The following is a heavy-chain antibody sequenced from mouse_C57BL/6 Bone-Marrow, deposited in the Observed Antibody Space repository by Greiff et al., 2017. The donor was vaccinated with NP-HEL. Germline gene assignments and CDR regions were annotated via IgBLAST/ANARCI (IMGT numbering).Heavy chain of an antibody. J-gene: IGHJ1*03. CDR3: ARWVVTAEDWYFDV. V-gene: IGHV1-54*01. D-gene: IGHD2-5*01. CDR2: INPGSGGT. Sequence: QVQLQQSGAELVRPGTSVKVSCKASGYAFTNYLIEWVKQRPGQGLEWIGVINPGSGGTNYNEKFKGKATLTADKSSSTAYMQLSSLTSEDSAVYVCARWVVTAEDWYFDVWGTGTTVTVSS. CDR1: GYAFTNYL.